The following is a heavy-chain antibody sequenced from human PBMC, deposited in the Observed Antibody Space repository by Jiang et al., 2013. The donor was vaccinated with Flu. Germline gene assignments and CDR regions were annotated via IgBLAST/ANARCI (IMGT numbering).Heavy chain of an antibody. Sequence: GAEVKKPGESLKISCEVSGYSFPTTGSAGCARCPGKGLEWIGIIHPGDTNIRYSPAFQGHVSISADNSISTAYLQWSSLKASDTAFYFCARNGSGYFDFWGQGILVTVSS. V-gene: IGHV5-51*03. CDR2: IHPGDTNI. D-gene: IGHD1-1*01. J-gene: IGHJ4*02. CDR1: GYSFPTTG. CDR3: ARNGSGYFDF.